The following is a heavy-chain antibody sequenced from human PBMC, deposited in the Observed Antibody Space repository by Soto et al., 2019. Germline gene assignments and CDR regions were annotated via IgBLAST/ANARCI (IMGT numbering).Heavy chain of an antibody. CDR3: AWPAHIHLWPDFDY. V-gene: IGHV3-30*03. Sequence: QVPRVESGGGVVTPGRSLRLSCAASGFTFSSYGMHCFRQATGKALEWLAVLSYDGSNKYYPDSMKGRFTISRDNSKSTLYVQMNSLRAEDRAVYYCAWPAHIHLWPDFDYWGQGALVTVSS. D-gene: IGHD5-18*01. CDR2: LSYDGSNK. CDR1: GFTFSSYG. J-gene: IGHJ4*02.